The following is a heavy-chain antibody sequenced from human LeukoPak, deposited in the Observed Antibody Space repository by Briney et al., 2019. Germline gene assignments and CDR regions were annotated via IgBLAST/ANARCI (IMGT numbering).Heavy chain of an antibody. J-gene: IGHJ4*02. CDR2: INHSGST. CDR1: GGSFSGYY. V-gene: IGHV4-34*01. Sequence: SETLSLTCAVYGGSFSGYYWSWIRQPPGKGLEWIGEINHSGSTNYNPSLKSRVTISVDTSKNQFSLKLSSVTAADTAVYYCAGEVAMISNWGQGTLVTVSS. CDR3: AGEVAMISN. D-gene: IGHD5-12*01.